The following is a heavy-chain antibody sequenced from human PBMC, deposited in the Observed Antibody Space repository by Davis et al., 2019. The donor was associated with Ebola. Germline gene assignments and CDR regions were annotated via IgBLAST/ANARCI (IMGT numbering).Heavy chain of an antibody. CDR1: GYSFTSYW. CDR2: IYPGDSDT. J-gene: IGHJ6*03. CDR3: ARRGGDCSSTSCYPPYYYMDV. V-gene: IGHV5-51*01. Sequence: PGGSLRLSCKGSGYSFTSYWIGWVRQMPGKGLEWMGIIYPGDSDTRYSPSFQGQVTISADKSISTAYLQWSSLKASDTAMYYCARRGGDCSSTSCYPPYYYMDVWGKGTTVTVSS. D-gene: IGHD2-2*01.